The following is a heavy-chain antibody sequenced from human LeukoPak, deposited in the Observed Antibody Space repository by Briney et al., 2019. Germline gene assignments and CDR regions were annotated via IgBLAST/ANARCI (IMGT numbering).Heavy chain of an antibody. CDR2: IRYDGSNK. Sequence: GGSLRLSCAASGFTFSSYGMHWVRQAPGKGLGWVAFIRYDGSNKYYADSVKGRFTISRGNSKNTLYLQMNSLRAEDAAVYYCAKDVGYYGSGSNDYWGQGTLVTVSS. D-gene: IGHD3-10*01. CDR1: GFTFSSYG. V-gene: IGHV3-30*02. J-gene: IGHJ4*02. CDR3: AKDVGYYGSGSNDY.